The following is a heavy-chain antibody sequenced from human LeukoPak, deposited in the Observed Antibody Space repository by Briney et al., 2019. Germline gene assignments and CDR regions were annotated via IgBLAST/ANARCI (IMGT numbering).Heavy chain of an antibody. J-gene: IGHJ6*02. CDR1: GYTFTSYY. V-gene: IGHV1-69*13. Sequence: ASVKVSCKASGYTFTSYYMHWVRQAPGQGLEWMGGIIPIFGTANYAQKFQGRVTITADEPTSTAYTELSSLRSEDTAVYYCAREYGDYDSYYYYGMDVWGQGTTVTVSS. D-gene: IGHD4-17*01. CDR2: IIPIFGTA. CDR3: AREYGDYDSYYYYGMDV.